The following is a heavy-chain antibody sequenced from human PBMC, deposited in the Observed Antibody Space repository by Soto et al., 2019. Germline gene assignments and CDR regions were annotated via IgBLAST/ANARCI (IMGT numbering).Heavy chain of an antibody. CDR3: ASRGRDSSRYYY. CDR1: GGSISSYY. J-gene: IGHJ4*02. V-gene: IGHV4-59*01. CDR2: IYYSGST. D-gene: IGHD3-22*01. Sequence: SETLSLTCTVSGGSISSYYWSWIRQPPGKGLEWIGYIYYSGSTNYNPSLKSRVTISVDTSKNQFSLKLSSVTAADTAVYYCASRGRDSSRYYYWGQGTLVTVSS.